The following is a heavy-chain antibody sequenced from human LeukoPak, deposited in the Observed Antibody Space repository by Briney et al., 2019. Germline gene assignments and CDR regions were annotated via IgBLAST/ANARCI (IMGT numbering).Heavy chain of an antibody. CDR3: ARSYYEYYYDSSGYYRPYFDY. J-gene: IGHJ4*02. Sequence: GGSLRLSCAASGFTFSSYGMHWVRQAPGKGLEWVAFIRYDGSNKYYADSVKGRFTISRDNSKNTLYLQMNSLRAEDTAVYYCARSYYEYYYDSSGYYRPYFDYWGQGTLVTVSS. D-gene: IGHD3-22*01. CDR2: IRYDGSNK. V-gene: IGHV3-30*02. CDR1: GFTFSSYG.